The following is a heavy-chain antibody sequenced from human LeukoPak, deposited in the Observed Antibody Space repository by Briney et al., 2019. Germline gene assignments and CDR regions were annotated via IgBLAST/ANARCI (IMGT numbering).Heavy chain of an antibody. V-gene: IGHV3-7*01. D-gene: IGHD6-13*01. Sequence: GGSLRLSCAASGFTFSSYWMSWVRQAPGKGLEWVANIKQDGSEKYYVDSVKGRFTISRDNAKNSLYLQMNSLRAEDTAVYYCARDRYSSSWVDSFDIWGQGTMVTVSS. CDR1: GFTFSSYW. CDR2: IKQDGSEK. CDR3: ARDRYSSSWVDSFDI. J-gene: IGHJ3*02.